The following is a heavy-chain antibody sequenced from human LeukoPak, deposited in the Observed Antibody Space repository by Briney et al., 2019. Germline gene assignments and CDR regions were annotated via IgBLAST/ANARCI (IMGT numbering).Heavy chain of an antibody. Sequence: GRSLRLSCAASGLTFSNYAMHWVRQAPGKGLEWVAVISYDGSNKYYADSVKGRFTVSRDNSMNRLYLQMNSLRAEDTAVYYCARERASFYYDSCPVSGDFDIWGQGTMVTVSS. D-gene: IGHD3-22*01. CDR1: GLTFSNYA. CDR2: ISYDGSNK. V-gene: IGHV3-30*01. J-gene: IGHJ3*02. CDR3: ARERASFYYDSCPVSGDFDI.